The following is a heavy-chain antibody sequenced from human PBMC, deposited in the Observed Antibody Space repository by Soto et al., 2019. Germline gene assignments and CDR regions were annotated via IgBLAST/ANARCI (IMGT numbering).Heavy chain of an antibody. Sequence: QVQLVQSGAEVKKPGASVKVSRKASGYTFTSYDINWVRQAPGQGLEWMGRMNPNSGNTGYAQKFQGRVTMTRSTSISTAYMELSSLGSEDTAVYYCARGASYYYDSSGHYPPPPWGMDVWGQGTTVTVSS. J-gene: IGHJ6*02. D-gene: IGHD3-22*01. CDR3: ARGASYYYDSSGHYPPPPWGMDV. V-gene: IGHV1-8*01. CDR2: MNPNSGNT. CDR1: GYTFTSYD.